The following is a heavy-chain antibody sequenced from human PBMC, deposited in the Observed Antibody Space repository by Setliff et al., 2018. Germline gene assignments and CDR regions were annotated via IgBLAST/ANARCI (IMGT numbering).Heavy chain of an antibody. CDR2: INAGNGNT. CDR1: GYTFTSYA. V-gene: IGHV1-3*01. D-gene: IGHD3-3*01. CDR3: ARVPAGEWLPHDWYFGL. Sequence: ASVKVSCKASGYTFTSYAMHWVRQAPGQRLEWMGWINAGNGNTKYSQKFQGRVTITRDTSASTAYMELSSVTAADTAVYYCARVPAGEWLPHDWYFGLWGRGTLVTVSS. J-gene: IGHJ2*01.